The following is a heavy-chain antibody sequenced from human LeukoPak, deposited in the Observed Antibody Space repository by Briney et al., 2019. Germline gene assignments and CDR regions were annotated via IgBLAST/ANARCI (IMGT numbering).Heavy chain of an antibody. CDR1: GFTFSSYA. CDR3: ARFETIVITDEY. CDR2: ISPDGSHI. J-gene: IGHJ4*02. D-gene: IGHD4-11*01. Sequence: GGSLRLSCGASGFTFSSYAMNWVRQAPGEGLEWVSSISPDGSHIYYADSVKGRFTISKDNAKSSLYLQMNSLRAEDTAVYYCARFETIVITDEYWGQGTLVTVSS. V-gene: IGHV3-21*01.